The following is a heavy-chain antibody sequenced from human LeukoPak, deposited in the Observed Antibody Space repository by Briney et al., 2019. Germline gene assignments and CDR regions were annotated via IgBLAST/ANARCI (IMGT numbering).Heavy chain of an antibody. V-gene: IGHV3-66*01. D-gene: IGHD6-13*01. CDR1: GFTVSSNY. CDR2: IYSGGST. CDR3: ARDTGDGSWYPGGGTDAFDI. Sequence: GGSLRLSCAASGFTVSSNYMSWVRQAPGKGLEWVSIIYSGGSTYYADSVKGRFTISRDNSKNTLYLQMNSLRAEDTAVYYCARDTGDGSWYPGGGTDAFDIWGQGTMVTVSS. J-gene: IGHJ3*02.